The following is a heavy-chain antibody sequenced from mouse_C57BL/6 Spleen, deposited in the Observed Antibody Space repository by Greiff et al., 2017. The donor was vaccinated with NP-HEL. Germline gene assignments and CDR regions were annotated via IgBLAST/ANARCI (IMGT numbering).Heavy chain of an antibody. CDR1: GYTFTSYW. CDR2: IDPSDIET. CDR3: ARFYYGSSYWYFDV. J-gene: IGHJ1*03. V-gene: IGHV1-52*01. Sequence: VQLQQPGAELVRPGSSVKLSCKASGYTFTSYWMHWVKQRPIQGLEWIGNIDPSDIETHYNQKFKDKATLTVDKSSSTAYMQLSSLTSEDSAVYYCARFYYGSSYWYFDVWGTGTTVTVSS. D-gene: IGHD1-1*01.